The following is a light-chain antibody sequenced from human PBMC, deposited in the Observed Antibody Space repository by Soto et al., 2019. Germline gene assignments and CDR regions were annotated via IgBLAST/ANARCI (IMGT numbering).Light chain of an antibody. J-gene: IGKJ3*01. CDR2: DAS. Sequence: DIQMTQSPSSLSASVGDRVSITCQASHDISENLNWYQQKPGKAPKLLISDASTLETGVPLRFTGGGSWTHFTLTINTLQPEDAATYYCQQYHDLPPFNFGPGTTVNIK. CDR1: HDISEN. CDR3: QQYHDLPPFN. V-gene: IGKV1-33*01.